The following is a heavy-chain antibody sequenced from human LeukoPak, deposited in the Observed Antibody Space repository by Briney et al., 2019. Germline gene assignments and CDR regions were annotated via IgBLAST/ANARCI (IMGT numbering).Heavy chain of an antibody. CDR1: GYTLTELS. D-gene: IGHD1-7*01. Sequence: ASVKVSCKVSGYTLTELSMHWVRQAPGKGLEWVGGFDPEDGETIYAQKFQGRVTMTEDTSTDTAYMELSSLRSEDTAVYYCATSDLRGGYNWNYLFDYWGQGTLVTVSS. CDR3: ATSDLRGGYNWNYLFDY. J-gene: IGHJ4*02. V-gene: IGHV1-24*01. CDR2: FDPEDGET.